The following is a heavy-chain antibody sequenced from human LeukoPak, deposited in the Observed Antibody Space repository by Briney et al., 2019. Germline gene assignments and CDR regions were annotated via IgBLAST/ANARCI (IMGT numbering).Heavy chain of an antibody. CDR2: LSGGGDSR. CDR3: AKAVRSLVTGGGYFDS. D-gene: IGHD3-3*01. J-gene: IGHJ4*02. CDR1: AFAFSNYA. V-gene: IGHV3-23*01. Sequence: AGGSLRLYCAASAFAFSNYAMSSVRQAPGKGLEWVSSLSGGGDSRYYADSVMGRFTISRDNSKNTLYLQMNSLRAEDTAVYYCAKAVRSLVTGGGYFDSWGQGTLVTVSS.